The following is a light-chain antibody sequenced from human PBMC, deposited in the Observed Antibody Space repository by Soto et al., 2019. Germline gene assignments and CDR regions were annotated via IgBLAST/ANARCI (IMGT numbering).Light chain of an antibody. V-gene: IGLV1-44*01. Sequence: QSVLAQPPSASGTPGQRVTISCSGSSSNIGSNTVNWYQQLPGTAPKLLIYNNNQRPSGVPDRFSGSKSGTSASLAIRGLQSEDEADYYCAAWDDSLNGWVFGGGTKVTVL. CDR1: SSNIGSNT. CDR3: AAWDDSLNGWV. J-gene: IGLJ3*02. CDR2: NNN.